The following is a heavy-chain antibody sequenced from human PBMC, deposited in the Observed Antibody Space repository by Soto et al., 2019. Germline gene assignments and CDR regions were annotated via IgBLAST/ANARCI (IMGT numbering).Heavy chain of an antibody. CDR2: IIPIFGTA. Sequence: AASVKVSCKASGGTFSSYAISWVRQAPGQGLEWMGGIIPIFGTANYAQKFQGRVTITADESTSTAYMELSSLRSEDTAVYYCARDKSLWYYYDSSGYHRHNYYYYGMDVWGQGTTVTVSS. J-gene: IGHJ6*02. CDR1: GGTFSSYA. V-gene: IGHV1-69*13. D-gene: IGHD3-22*01. CDR3: ARDKSLWYYYDSSGYHRHNYYYYGMDV.